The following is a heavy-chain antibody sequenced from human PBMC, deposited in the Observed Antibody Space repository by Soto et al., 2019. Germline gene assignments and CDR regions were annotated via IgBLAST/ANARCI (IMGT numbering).Heavy chain of an antibody. CDR3: AKDQGYDYSNFDC. Sequence: HPGGSLRLSCAAPGFTFSSYAMSWVRQAPGKGLEWVSAISGSGGSTYYADSVKGRFTISRDNSKNTLYLQMNSLRAEDTAVYYCAKDQGYDYSNFDCWGQGTLVTVAS. D-gene: IGHD5-12*01. V-gene: IGHV3-23*01. CDR2: ISGSGGST. CDR1: GFTFSSYA. J-gene: IGHJ4*02.